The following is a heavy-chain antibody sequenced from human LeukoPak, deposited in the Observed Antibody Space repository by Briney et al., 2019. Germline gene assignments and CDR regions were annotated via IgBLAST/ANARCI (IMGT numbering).Heavy chain of an antibody. CDR1: GFTFSSYW. J-gene: IGHJ4*02. CDR3: ASGPCDGSCYSW. V-gene: IGHV3-7*01. Sequence: QPGGSLRLSYAASGFTFSSYWMSWVRQAPGKGLEWVANIKQDGSEKYYVDSVKGRFTISSDNAKNSLYLQMNSLRAEDTAVYYCASGPCDGSCYSWWGQGTLVTVSS. D-gene: IGHD2-15*01. CDR2: IKQDGSEK.